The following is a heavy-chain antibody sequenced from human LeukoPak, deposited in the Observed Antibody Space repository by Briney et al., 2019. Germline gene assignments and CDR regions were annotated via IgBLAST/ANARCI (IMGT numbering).Heavy chain of an antibody. D-gene: IGHD3-10*01. J-gene: IGHJ5*02. Sequence: PSETLSLICAVYGGSFSGYSWSWIRQPPGKGLEWIGEINHSGSTNYNPSLKSRVTISVDTSKNQFSLKLSSVTAADTAVYYCARGTGSGPSWGQGTLVTVSS. CDR3: ARGTGSGPS. V-gene: IGHV4-34*01. CDR2: INHSGST. CDR1: GGSFSGYS.